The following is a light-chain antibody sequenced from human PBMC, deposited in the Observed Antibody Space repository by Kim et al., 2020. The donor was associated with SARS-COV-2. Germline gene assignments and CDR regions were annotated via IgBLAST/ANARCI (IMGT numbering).Light chain of an antibody. V-gene: IGKV3D-20*01. J-gene: IGKJ4*01. CDR2: DAS. Sequence: SQVDRSTLACRASQRVTTNYLAGYPQKPGLAPRLLIYDASNRAPGIPDSFSGSGSGTDFTLTISRLEPEDFAVYYCQQDGRTPLTFGGGTKVDIK. CDR3: QQDGRTPLT. CDR1: QRVTTNY.